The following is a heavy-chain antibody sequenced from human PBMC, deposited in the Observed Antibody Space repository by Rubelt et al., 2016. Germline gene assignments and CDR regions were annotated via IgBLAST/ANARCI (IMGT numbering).Heavy chain of an antibody. V-gene: IGHV3-23*04. CDR2: IGGSDERT. CDR1: GFTFRSYA. D-gene: IGHD3-3*01. J-gene: IGHJ4*02. Sequence: EVQLVESGGGLVKPGGSLRLSCAASGFTFRSYAMNWVREAPGKGLEWVSAIGGSDERTYYADSVKGRFTISRDNSKNPLYLQMNSLGAADTAVYYCAKDHFGVVSPRFYVDYWGQGTLATVSS. CDR3: AKDHFGVVSPRFYVDY.